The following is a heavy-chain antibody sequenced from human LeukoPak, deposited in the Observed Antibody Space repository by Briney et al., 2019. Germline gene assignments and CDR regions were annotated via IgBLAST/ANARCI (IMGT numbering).Heavy chain of an antibody. V-gene: IGHV3-21*01. CDR3: ARDRGYYGMDV. D-gene: IGHD3-10*01. J-gene: IGHJ6*02. CDR2: ISSSSSYI. CDR1: GFTYSSYS. Sequence: GGSLRLSCAASGFTYSSYSMNWVRQAPGKGLEWVSSISSSSSYIYYADSVKGRFTISRDNAKNSLYLQMNSLRAEDTAVYYCARDRGYYGMDVWGQGTTVTVSS.